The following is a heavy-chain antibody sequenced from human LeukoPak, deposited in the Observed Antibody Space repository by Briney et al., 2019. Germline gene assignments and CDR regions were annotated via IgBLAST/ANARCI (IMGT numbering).Heavy chain of an antibody. CDR3: ARCGHYDAYRV. CDR2: IYVGDSDT. D-gene: IGHD2-21*02. V-gene: IGHV5-51*01. J-gene: IGHJ3*01. CDR1: GHTFSISW. Sequence: GESLKISCKGSGHTFSISWIGWVRQKPGEGLEWMGIIYVGDSDTRYKPSFQGQVTISADRSTSTAYLQWSSLKSSDTAIYYCARCGHYDAYRVWGQGTLVSVSS.